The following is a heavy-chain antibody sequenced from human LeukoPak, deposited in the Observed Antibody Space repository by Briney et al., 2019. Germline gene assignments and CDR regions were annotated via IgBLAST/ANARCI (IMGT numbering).Heavy chain of an antibody. J-gene: IGHJ4*02. D-gene: IGHD3-10*01. CDR3: VRKQYGSGTYAAFDY. CDR1: GYSFTKYW. Sequence: GESLRISCKGSGYSFTKYWISWVRQMPGKGLEWMGRIDPTDSYTKYSPSFQGHVTISDDNSISTAYLQWSSLKASDTAIYYRVRKQYGSGTYAAFDYWGQGTLVTVSS. CDR2: IDPTDSYT. V-gene: IGHV5-10-1*01.